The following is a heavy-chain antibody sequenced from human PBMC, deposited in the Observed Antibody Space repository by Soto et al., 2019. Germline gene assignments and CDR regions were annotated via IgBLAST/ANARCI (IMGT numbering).Heavy chain of an antibody. CDR2: INPNSGGT. CDR1: GYTFTGYY. CDR3: ATSEIVNDAFDI. J-gene: IGHJ3*02. V-gene: IGHV1-2*02. Sequence: AAVKVYCKSSGYTFTGYYMHWVRQAPGQGLEWMGWINPNSGGTNYAQKFQGRVTMTRDTSISTAYMELSRLRSDDTAVYYCATSEIVNDAFDIWGQGTMVTVSS. D-gene: IGHD2-15*01.